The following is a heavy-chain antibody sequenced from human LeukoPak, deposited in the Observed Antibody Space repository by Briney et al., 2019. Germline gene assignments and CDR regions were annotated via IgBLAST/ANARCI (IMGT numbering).Heavy chain of an antibody. J-gene: IGHJ4*02. CDR2: ISSSGSTI. D-gene: IGHD2-15*01. CDR3: ARDPRVAADY. V-gene: IGHV3-48*04. Sequence: GGSLRLSCAASGFTFSSYAMSWVRQAPGKGLGWVSYISSSGSTIYYADSVKGRFTISRDNAKNSLYLQMNSLRAEDTAVYYCARDPRVAADYWGQGTLVTVSS. CDR1: GFTFSSYA.